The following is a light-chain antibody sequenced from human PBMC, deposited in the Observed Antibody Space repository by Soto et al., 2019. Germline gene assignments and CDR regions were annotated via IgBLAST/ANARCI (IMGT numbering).Light chain of an antibody. Sequence: QSALTQPASVSGSPGQSITISCTGTSNDVGGYNYVSWYQQHPGKAPKLIIYEVSNRPSGVSNRFSGSKSGNTASLTISGLQAEDEADYYCNSYTSKSTGVFGTGTKVTV. V-gene: IGLV2-14*01. CDR2: EVS. J-gene: IGLJ1*01. CDR1: SNDVGGYNY. CDR3: NSYTSKSTGV.